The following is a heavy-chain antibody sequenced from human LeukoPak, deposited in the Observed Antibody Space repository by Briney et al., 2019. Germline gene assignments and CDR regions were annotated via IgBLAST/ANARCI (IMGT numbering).Heavy chain of an antibody. Sequence: GGSLRLPCAASGFTFSSYAMSWVRQAPGKGLEWVSAISGSGGSTYYADSVKGRFTISRDNSKNTLYLQMNSLRAEDTAVYYCAKVRGSSSLYGMDVWGQGTTVTVSS. CDR3: AKVRGSSSLYGMDV. D-gene: IGHD6-13*01. J-gene: IGHJ6*02. V-gene: IGHV3-23*01. CDR2: ISGSGGST. CDR1: GFTFSSYA.